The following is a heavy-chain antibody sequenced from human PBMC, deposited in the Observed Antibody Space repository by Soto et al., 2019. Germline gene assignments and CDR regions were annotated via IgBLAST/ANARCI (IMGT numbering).Heavy chain of an antibody. D-gene: IGHD3-22*01. CDR2: INAGNGNT. CDR1: GYTFTSYA. J-gene: IGHJ4*01. Sequence: ASVKVSCKASGYTFTSYAMHWVRQAPGQRLEWMGWINAGNGNTKYSQKFQGRVTITRDTSASTAYMELSSLRSEDTAVYYCARDGASDSSGLYEFDYWGQGTPVTVSS. V-gene: IGHV1-3*01. CDR3: ARDGASDSSGLYEFDY.